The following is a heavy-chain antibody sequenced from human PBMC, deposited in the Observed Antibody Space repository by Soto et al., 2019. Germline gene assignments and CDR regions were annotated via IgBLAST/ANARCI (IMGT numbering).Heavy chain of an antibody. CDR2: ISPYTGNT. D-gene: IGHD6-19*01. CDR3: ARAVAVPADFGY. V-gene: IGHV1-18*01. J-gene: IGHJ4*02. Sequence: ASVKVSCKASGYIFVNYGIAWVRQAPGQGLEWMGWISPYTGNTHSATKIQGRLTMTTDTSTSTAYMDLSSLTSDDTAVYYCARAVAVPADFGYWGQGTLVTVSS. CDR1: GYIFVNYG.